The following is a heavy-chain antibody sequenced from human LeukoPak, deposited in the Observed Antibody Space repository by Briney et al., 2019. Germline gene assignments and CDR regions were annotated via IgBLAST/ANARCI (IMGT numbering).Heavy chain of an antibody. CDR3: ARVASRTTVTSPLGY. D-gene: IGHD4-17*01. CDR1: GYTFTSYA. CDR2: INAGNGNT. J-gene: IGHJ4*02. V-gene: IGHV1-3*01. Sequence: ASVKVSCKASGYTFTSYAMHWVRQAPGQRLEWMGWINAGNGNTKYSQKFQGRVTITRDTPASTAYMELSSLRSEDTAMYYCARVASRTTVTSPLGYWGQGTLVTVSS.